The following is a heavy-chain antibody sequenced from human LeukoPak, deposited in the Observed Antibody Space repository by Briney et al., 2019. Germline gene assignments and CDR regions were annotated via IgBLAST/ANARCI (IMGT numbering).Heavy chain of an antibody. D-gene: IGHD2-2*01. J-gene: IGHJ4*02. Sequence: GGSLRLSCAASGFTFSSYAMSWVRQAPGKGLEWVSAISGSGGSTYYADSVKGRLTISRDNSKNTLYLQMNSLRAEDTAVYYCAKEYCSSTSCHPEFDYWGQGTLVTVSS. CDR3: AKEYCSSTSCHPEFDY. V-gene: IGHV3-23*01. CDR1: GFTFSSYA. CDR2: ISGSGGST.